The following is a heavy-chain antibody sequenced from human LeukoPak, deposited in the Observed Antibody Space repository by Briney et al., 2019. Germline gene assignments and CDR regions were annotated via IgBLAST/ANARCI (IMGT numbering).Heavy chain of an antibody. V-gene: IGHV3-53*01. CDR1: GFTVSSNY. CDR3: ARDPGPLYYYYYGMDV. D-gene: IGHD3-10*01. CDR2: IYSGGST. J-gene: IGHJ6*02. Sequence: GGSLRLSCAASGFTVSSNYMSWVRQAPGKGLEWVSVIYSGGSTYYADSVKGRFTISRDNSKNTLYLQMNSLRAEDTAVYYCARDPGPLYYYYYGMDVWGQGTTVTVSS.